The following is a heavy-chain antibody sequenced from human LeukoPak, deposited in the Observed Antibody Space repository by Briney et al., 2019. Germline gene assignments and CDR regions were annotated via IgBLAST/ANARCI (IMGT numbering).Heavy chain of an antibody. CDR2: IYYSGSM. D-gene: IGHD3/OR15-3a*01. CDR1: GGSINRSSYY. V-gene: IGHV4-39*07. Sequence: SETLSLTCTVSGGSINRSSYYWVWIRQPPGKGLEWIGSIYYSGSMYYNASLKSRVTISVDTSKNQFSLKLSSVTAADTAVYYCAKAPPKEYDFWSGYYNYMDVWGKGTTVTISS. CDR3: AKAPPKEYDFWSGYYNYMDV. J-gene: IGHJ6*03.